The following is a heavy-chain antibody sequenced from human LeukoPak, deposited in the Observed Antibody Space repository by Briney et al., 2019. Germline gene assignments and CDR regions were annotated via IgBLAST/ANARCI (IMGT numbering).Heavy chain of an antibody. V-gene: IGHV3-30*02. CDR2: IRYDGSNK. J-gene: IGHJ4*02. Sequence: GGSLRLSCAASGFTFSSYGIHWVRQAPGKGLEWVAFIRYDGSNKYYADSVKDRFTISRDNSKNTLYLQMNSLRAEDTAVYYCAKPVLRFLEWAFDYWGQGTLVTVSS. CDR1: GFTFSSYG. D-gene: IGHD3-3*01. CDR3: AKPVLRFLEWAFDY.